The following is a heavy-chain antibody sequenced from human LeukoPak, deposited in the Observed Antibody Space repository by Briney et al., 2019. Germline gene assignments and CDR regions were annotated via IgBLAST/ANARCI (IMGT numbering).Heavy chain of an antibody. V-gene: IGHV3-30*04. CDR2: ISYDGSNK. J-gene: IGHJ3*02. CDR3: ARSDYYGSGSYAFDI. D-gene: IGHD3-10*01. Sequence: GRSLRLSCAASGFTFSSYAMHWVRQAPGKGLEWVAVISYDGSNKYYAGSVKGRFTISRDNSKNTLYLQMNSLRAEDTAVYYCARSDYYGSGSYAFDIWGQGTMVTVSS. CDR1: GFTFSSYA.